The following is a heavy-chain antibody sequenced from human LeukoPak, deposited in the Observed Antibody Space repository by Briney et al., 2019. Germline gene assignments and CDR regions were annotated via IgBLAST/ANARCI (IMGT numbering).Heavy chain of an antibody. CDR1: GYSFNTYG. V-gene: IGHV1-18*04. Sequence: ASVKVSCKASGYSFNTYGISWVRQAPGQGLGWMGWVSADNGETNYAQKFQGRVTMTTDTSTSTAYMELRSLRSDDTAVYYCARDYQLLLLWDCFDPWGQGTLVSVSS. CDR3: ARDYQLLLLWDCFDP. CDR2: VSADNGET. D-gene: IGHD2-2*01. J-gene: IGHJ5*02.